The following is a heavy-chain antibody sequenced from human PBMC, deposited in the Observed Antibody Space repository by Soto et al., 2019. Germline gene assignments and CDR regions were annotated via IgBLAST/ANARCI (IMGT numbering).Heavy chain of an antibody. CDR3: ARSREQWLVDAFDI. D-gene: IGHD6-19*01. Sequence: SETLSLTCVVYGGSLTGYYWSWIRQPPGRGLEWIGEINPTGSPKYNPSLMSRVSISVDTTKNQFSMKLSSVTAADTAVFYCARSREQWLVDAFDIWGQGTMVTVSS. J-gene: IGHJ3*02. CDR2: INPTGSP. V-gene: IGHV4-34*01. CDR1: GGSLTGYY.